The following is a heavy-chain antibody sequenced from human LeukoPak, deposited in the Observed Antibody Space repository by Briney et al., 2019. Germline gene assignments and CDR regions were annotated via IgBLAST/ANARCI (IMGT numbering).Heavy chain of an antibody. CDR2: ISGSGGST. V-gene: IGHV3-23*01. J-gene: IGHJ4*02. CDR3: ARGAGHYDY. CDR1: GFTFSSYA. D-gene: IGHD3-22*01. Sequence: GGPLRLSCAASGFTFSSYAMSGVRQAPGKGLEWVSAISGSGGSTYYADSVKGRFTISRDNSQNSLYLQMNSLRAEDTAVYYCARGAGHYDYWGQGTLVTVSS.